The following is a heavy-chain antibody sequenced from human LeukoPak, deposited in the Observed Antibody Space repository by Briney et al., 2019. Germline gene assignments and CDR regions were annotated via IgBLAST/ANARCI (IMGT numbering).Heavy chain of an antibody. CDR3: LRRVLAGGYMDV. CDR2: INPNSGGT. J-gene: IGHJ6*03. D-gene: IGHD3-16*01. V-gene: IGHV1-2*02. Sequence: ASVKVPCKASGYTFTGYYMHWVRQAPGQGLEWMGWINPNSGGTNYAQKFQGRVTMTRDTSISTAYMELSRLRSDDTTVFYCLRRVLAGGYMDVWGKGTTVTVSS. CDR1: GYTFTGYY.